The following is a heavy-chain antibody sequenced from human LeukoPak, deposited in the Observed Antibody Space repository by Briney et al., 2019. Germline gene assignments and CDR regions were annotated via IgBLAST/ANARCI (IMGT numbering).Heavy chain of an antibody. CDR2: ISGSGGST. CDR3: AKSVRYSGSYSDY. CDR1: GFTFSSYA. V-gene: IGHV3-23*01. Sequence: GGSLRLSCAASGFTFSSYAMSWVRQAPGKGLEWVSGISGSGGSTYYADSVKGRFTISRDNSKNTLYLQMNSLRAEDTAVYSCAKSVRYSGSYSDYWGQGTLVTVSS. J-gene: IGHJ4*02. D-gene: IGHD1-26*01.